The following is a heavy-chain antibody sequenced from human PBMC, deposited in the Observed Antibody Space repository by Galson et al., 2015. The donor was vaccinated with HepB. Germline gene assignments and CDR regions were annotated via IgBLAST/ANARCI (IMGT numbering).Heavy chain of an antibody. J-gene: IGHJ6*02. CDR3: ARARRVWSGELAYGMDV. V-gene: IGHV3-66*01. CDR2: IYSGGST. D-gene: IGHD3-10*01. CDR1: GFTVSSNY. Sequence: SLRLSCAASGFTVSSNYMSWVRQAPGKGLEWVSVIYSGGSTYYADSVKGRFTISRDNPKNTLYLQMNSLRAEDTAVYYCARARRVWSGELAYGMDVWGQGTTVTVSS.